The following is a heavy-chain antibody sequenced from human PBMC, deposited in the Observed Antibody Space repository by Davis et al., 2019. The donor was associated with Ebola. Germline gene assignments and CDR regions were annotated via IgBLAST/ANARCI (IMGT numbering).Heavy chain of an antibody. CDR1: GYTFTSYD. Sequence: ASVKVSCKASGYTFTSYDINWVRQATGQGLEWMGWMNPNSGNTGYAQKFQGRVTMTRNTSISTAYMELSSLRSDDTAVYYCARGGAGVVVVAATRGDYYGMDVWGQGTTVTVSS. D-gene: IGHD2-15*01. CDR3: ARGGAGVVVVAATRGDYYGMDV. J-gene: IGHJ6*02. V-gene: IGHV1-8*01. CDR2: MNPNSGNT.